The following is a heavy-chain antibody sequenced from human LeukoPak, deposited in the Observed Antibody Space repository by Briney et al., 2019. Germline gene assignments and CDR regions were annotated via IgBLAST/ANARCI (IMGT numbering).Heavy chain of an antibody. CDR1: GFTFSSYG. V-gene: IGHV3-33*06. J-gene: IGHJ4*02. Sequence: PGGSLRLSCAASGFTFSSYGMHWVRQAPGKGLEWVAVIWYDGSNKYYADSVKGRFTISRDNSENTLYLQMNSLRAEDTAVYYCAKVSAPQLLSLLTRDRSKSGLDYWGQGTLVTVSS. CDR2: IWYDGSNK. CDR3: AKVSAPQLLSLLTRDRSKSGLDY. D-gene: IGHD2-2*01.